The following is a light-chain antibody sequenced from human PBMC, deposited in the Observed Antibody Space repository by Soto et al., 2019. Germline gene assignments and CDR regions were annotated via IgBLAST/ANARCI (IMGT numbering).Light chain of an antibody. J-gene: IGLJ1*01. CDR1: SSDVGGYNY. Sequence: QSVLTQPASVSGSPGQSITISCTGTSSDVGGYNYVSWYQQHPGKAPKFMIYDVSNRPSGVSNRFSGSKSGNTASPTISGLQAEDEADYYCSSYTTSNTRQIVFGTGTKVPVL. CDR3: SSYTTSNTRQIV. V-gene: IGLV2-14*01. CDR2: DVS.